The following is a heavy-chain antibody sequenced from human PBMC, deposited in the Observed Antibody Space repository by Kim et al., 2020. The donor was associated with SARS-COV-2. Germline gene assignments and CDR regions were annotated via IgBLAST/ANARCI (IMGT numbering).Heavy chain of an antibody. V-gene: IGHV3-30*07. Sequence: DSVKGRFTISRDNSKNTLYLQMNSLRAEDTAVYYCARGLAVAGPSSGMDVWGQGTTVTVSS. J-gene: IGHJ6*02. D-gene: IGHD6-19*01. CDR3: ARGLAVAGPSSGMDV.